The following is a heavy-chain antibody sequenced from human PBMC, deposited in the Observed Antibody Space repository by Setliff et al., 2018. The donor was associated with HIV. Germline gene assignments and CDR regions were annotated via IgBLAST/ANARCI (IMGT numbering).Heavy chain of an antibody. D-gene: IGHD3-10*01. CDR2: INPGSGDT. CDR1: GNSFNGDF. V-gene: IGHV1-2*02. CDR3: ARVLSVTMIRGAHGY. Sequence: ASVKVSCKAPGNSFNGDFLNWVRQAPGQGLEWMGWINPGSGDTNYAQKFQGRVTMTSDTSTRTVYMELSSLTSDDTAVYFCARVLSVTMIRGAHGYWGQGTLVTVSS. J-gene: IGHJ4*02.